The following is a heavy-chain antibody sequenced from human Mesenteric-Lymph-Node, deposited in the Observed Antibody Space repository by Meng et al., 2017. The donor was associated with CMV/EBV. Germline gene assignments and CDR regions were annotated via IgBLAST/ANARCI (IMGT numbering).Heavy chain of an antibody. CDR1: GFTFSSYG. V-gene: IGHV3-30*02. D-gene: IGHD3-3*01. CDR3: ARPPYGIFGARYYFDY. CDR2: IRYDGSNK. J-gene: IGHJ4*02. Sequence: GESLKISCAASGFTFSSYGMHWVRQAPGKGLEWVAFIRYDGSNKYYADSVKGRFTISRDNSKNTLYLQMNSLRAEDTAVYYCARPPYGIFGARYYFDYWGQGTLVTVSS.